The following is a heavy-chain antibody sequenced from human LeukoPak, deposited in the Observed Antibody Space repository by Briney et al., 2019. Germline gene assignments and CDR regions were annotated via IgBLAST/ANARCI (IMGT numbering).Heavy chain of an antibody. V-gene: IGHV3-23*01. CDR2: ISGSGGST. CDR3: AKVSVAGISYDY. D-gene: IGHD6-19*01. Sequence: GGSLRLSCAASGFTFSSYAMSWVRQAPGKGLEWVSAISGSGGSTYYADSVKRRFTISRDNSKNTLYLQMNSLRAEDTAVYYCAKVSVAGISYDYWGQGTLVTVSS. J-gene: IGHJ4*02. CDR1: GFTFSSYA.